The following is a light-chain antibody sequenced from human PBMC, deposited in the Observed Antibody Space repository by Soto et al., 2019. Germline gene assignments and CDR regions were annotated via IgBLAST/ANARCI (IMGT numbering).Light chain of an antibody. CDR2: EDN. CDR3: CSYAPISTVV. Sequence: QSALTQPASVSGSPGQSITISCTGTSSDVGSYNLVSWYQQHPGKAPKLMIYEDNKRPSGVSNRFSGSKSGNTASLTISGLQAADEEHYYCCSYAPISTVVFGGGTKLTVL. V-gene: IGLV2-23*01. CDR1: SSDVGSYNL. J-gene: IGLJ3*02.